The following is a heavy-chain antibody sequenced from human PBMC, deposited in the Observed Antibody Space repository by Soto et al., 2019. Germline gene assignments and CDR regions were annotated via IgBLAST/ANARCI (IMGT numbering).Heavy chain of an antibody. V-gene: IGHV1-3*01. CDR1: GYTFTSYA. Sequence: GASVKVSCKASGYTFTSYAMHWVRQAPGQRLEWMGWINAGNGNTKYSQKFQGRVTITRDTSASTAYMELSSLGSEDTAVYYCAACDSSGGYFDYCSQGSLVTVSS. D-gene: IGHD6-19*01. CDR3: AACDSSGGYFDY. J-gene: IGHJ4*02. CDR2: INAGNGNT.